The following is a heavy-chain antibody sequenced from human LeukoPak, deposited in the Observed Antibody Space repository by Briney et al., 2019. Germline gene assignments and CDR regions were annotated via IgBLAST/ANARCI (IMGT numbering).Heavy chain of an antibody. CDR3: ARYSGYASYYFDY. D-gene: IGHD5-12*01. CDR2: IHYSGST. CDR1: GGSISNYY. V-gene: IGHV4-59*08. J-gene: IGHJ4*02. Sequence: SETLSLTCTVSGGSISNYYWSWIRQPPGKGLEWIGYIHYSGSTYYNPSLKSRVTTSVDTSKNQFSLKLSSVTAADTAVYYCARYSGYASYYFDYWGQGTLVTVSS.